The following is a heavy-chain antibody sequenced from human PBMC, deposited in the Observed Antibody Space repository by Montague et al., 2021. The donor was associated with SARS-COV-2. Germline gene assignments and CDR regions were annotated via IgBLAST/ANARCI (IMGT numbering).Heavy chain of an antibody. Sequence: SLRLSCAASGFTFSDYYMSWIRQAPGKGLEWVSYITSSGSSIYXXXSXXXRFXISRDNAKNSLCLQMNSLRVEDTAVYYCARSRYYYDSSGYDPYFDYWGQGTLVTVSS. J-gene: IGHJ4*02. CDR1: GFTFSDYY. D-gene: IGHD3-22*01. V-gene: IGHV3-11*01. CDR2: ITSSGSSI. CDR3: ARSRYYYDSSGYDPYFDY.